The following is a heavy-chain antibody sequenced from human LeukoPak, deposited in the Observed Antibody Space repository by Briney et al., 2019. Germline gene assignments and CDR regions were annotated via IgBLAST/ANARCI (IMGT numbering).Heavy chain of an antibody. CDR3: ARGRRNQWLQPLLDV. Sequence: SETLSLTCTVSGGSISSYYWSWIRQPPGKGLEWIGYIYYSGNTHYNPSLKSRVTISVDTSKNQFSLKLSSVTAADTAVYYCARGRRNQWLQPLLDVWGKGTTVTVSS. D-gene: IGHD5-24*01. J-gene: IGHJ6*04. V-gene: IGHV4-59*12. CDR1: GGSISSYY. CDR2: IYYSGNT.